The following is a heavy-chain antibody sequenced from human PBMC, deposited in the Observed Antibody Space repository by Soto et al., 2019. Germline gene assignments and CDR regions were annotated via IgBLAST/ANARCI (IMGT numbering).Heavy chain of an antibody. D-gene: IGHD2-2*01. Sequence: ASVKVSCKASGYTFTSYGISWVRQAPGQGLEWMGWISAYNGNTNYAQKLQGRVTMTTDTSTSTAYMELRSLRSDDTAVYYCARDVGLYCSSTSCYRGNYYYGMDVWGQGTLVTVSS. V-gene: IGHV1-18*04. CDR2: ISAYNGNT. CDR1: GYTFTSYG. CDR3: ARDVGLYCSSTSCYRGNYYYGMDV. J-gene: IGHJ6*02.